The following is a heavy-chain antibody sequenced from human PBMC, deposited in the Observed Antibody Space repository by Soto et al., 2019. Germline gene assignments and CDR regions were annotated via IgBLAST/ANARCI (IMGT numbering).Heavy chain of an antibody. D-gene: IGHD4-4*01. CDR1: GFTFSSYS. Sequence: PGGSLRLSCAASGFTFSSYSMNWVRQAPGKGLEWVSSISSSSSYIYYADSVKGRFTISRDNAKNSLYLQMNSLRAEDTAVYYSARDTSPTTGYYYYMDVWGKGTTVTVSS. V-gene: IGHV3-21*01. J-gene: IGHJ6*03. CDR3: ARDTSPTTGYYYYMDV. CDR2: ISSSSSYI.